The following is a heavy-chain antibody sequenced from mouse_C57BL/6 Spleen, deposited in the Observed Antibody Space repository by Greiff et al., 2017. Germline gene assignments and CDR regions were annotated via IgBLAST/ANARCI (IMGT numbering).Heavy chain of an antibody. Sequence: EVQRVESGPGMVKPSQSLSLTCTVTGYSITSGYDWHWIRHFPGNKLEWMGYISYSGSTNYNPSLKSRISITHDTSKNHFFLKLNSVTTEDTATYYCARDYYGSSYKGYFDVWGTGTTVTVSS. CDR2: ISYSGST. V-gene: IGHV3-1*01. D-gene: IGHD1-1*01. CDR3: ARDYYGSSYKGYFDV. J-gene: IGHJ1*03. CDR1: GYSITSGYD.